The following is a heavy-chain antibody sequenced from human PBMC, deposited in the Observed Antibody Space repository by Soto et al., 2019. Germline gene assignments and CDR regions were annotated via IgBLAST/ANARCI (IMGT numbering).Heavy chain of an antibody. Sequence: QVQLVESGGGVVQPGRSLRLSCAASGFTFSSYGMHWVRQAPGKGLEWVAVIWYDGSNKYYADSVKGRFTISRDNSKNTLYLQMNSQRAEDTAVYYCARGTRSSGWYGWYFDLWGRGTLVTVSS. J-gene: IGHJ2*01. D-gene: IGHD6-19*01. CDR3: ARGTRSSGWYGWYFDL. CDR1: GFTFSSYG. V-gene: IGHV3-33*01. CDR2: IWYDGSNK.